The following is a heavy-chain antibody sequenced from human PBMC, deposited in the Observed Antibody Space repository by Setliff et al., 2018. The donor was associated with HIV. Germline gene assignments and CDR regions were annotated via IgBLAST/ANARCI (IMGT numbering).Heavy chain of an antibody. CDR2: INRNGIT. Sequence: SSETLSLTCSVYGDGFTGYFWSWIRQSPGKGLEWLGEINRNGITYSIPSPRGRLSISIDTSRNQFSLRLTSLIAADTAVYYCARGGSAWNMPRGDYANWFDPWGQGTLVTVSS. J-gene: IGHJ5*02. CDR1: GDGFTGYF. V-gene: IGHV4-34*01. CDR3: ARGGSAWNMPRGDYANWFDP. D-gene: IGHD4-17*01.